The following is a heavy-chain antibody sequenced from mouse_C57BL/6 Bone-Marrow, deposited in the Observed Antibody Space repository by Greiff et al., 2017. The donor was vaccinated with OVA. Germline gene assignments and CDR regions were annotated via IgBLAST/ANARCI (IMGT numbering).Heavy chain of an antibody. CDR2: ISDGGSYT. J-gene: IGHJ3*01. D-gene: IGHD2-2*01. CDR3: ARDGYGAY. Sequence: EVKLVESGGGLVQPGGSLKLSCAASGFTFSSYAMSWVSQTPEKRLEWVATISDGGSYTYYPDNVKGRFTISRDNAKNNLYLQMSHLKAEDTAMYYCARDGYGAYWGQGTLVTVSA. V-gene: IGHV5-4*01. CDR1: GFTFSSYA.